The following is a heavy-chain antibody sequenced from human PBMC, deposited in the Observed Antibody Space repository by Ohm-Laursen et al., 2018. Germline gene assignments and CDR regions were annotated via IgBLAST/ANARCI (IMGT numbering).Heavy chain of an antibody. V-gene: IGHV4-38-2*01. D-gene: IGHD3-9*01. CDR3: AGTLTGYSWGSFDY. CDR2: IYHNGNT. CDR1: GYSISGGYY. Sequence: TLSLTCGVSGYSISGGYYWAWIRQPPGKGLEWIGSIYHNGNTYYNPSLKSRVTISIDASKNQFSLKLSSVTAADTAVYYCAGTLTGYSWGSFDYWGQGTLVTVSS. J-gene: IGHJ4*02.